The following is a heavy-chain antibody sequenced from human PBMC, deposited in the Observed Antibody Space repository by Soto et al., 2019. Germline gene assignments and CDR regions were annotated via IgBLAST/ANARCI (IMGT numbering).Heavy chain of an antibody. J-gene: IGHJ4*02. D-gene: IGHD1-26*01. V-gene: IGHV3-23*01. CDR3: AKGYEGGTYYVGTFDY. Sequence: EVQLLESGGGLVQPGGSLRLSCAASGFTFSSYAMTWVRQAPGKGLEWVSAISGSGGSTYYADSVKGRFTISRYNSKNTLCLQMNSLRAEDSAVYYCAKGYEGGTYYVGTFDYWGQGTLVTVSS. CDR2: ISGSGGST. CDR1: GFTFSSYA.